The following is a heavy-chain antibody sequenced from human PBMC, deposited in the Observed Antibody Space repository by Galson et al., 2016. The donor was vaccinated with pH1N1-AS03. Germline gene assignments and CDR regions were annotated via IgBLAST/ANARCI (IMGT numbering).Heavy chain of an antibody. V-gene: IGHV3-30*03. CDR1: GFTFRNFG. Sequence: SLRLSCAASGFTFRNFGMHWVRQAPGKGPEWVGVISHDETGEWYADSVKGRFTISRDDSKNTLSLQMNSLRAEDTALYNCARDLRGSSRPFDYWGQGTLVTVSS. J-gene: IGHJ4*02. D-gene: IGHD6-13*01. CDR2: ISHDETGE. CDR3: ARDLRGSSRPFDY.